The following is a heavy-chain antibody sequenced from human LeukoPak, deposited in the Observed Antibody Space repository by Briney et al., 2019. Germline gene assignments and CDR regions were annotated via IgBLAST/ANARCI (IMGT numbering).Heavy chain of an antibody. CDR2: ISGSGGST. V-gene: IGHV3-23*01. CDR3: AIQTVGAYDP. D-gene: IGHD1-26*01. CDR1: GFTFSSYA. J-gene: IGHJ5*02. Sequence: QPGGSLRLSCAASGFTFSSYAMSWVRQAPGKGLEWVSAISGSGGSTYYADSVKGRFTISRDNSKNTLYLQMSSLRSEDTAVYYCAIQTVGAYDPWGQGTLVTVSS.